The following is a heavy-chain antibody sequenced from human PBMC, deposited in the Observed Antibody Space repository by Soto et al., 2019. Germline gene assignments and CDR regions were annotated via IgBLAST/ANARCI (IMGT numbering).Heavy chain of an antibody. CDR2: IWYDGSNK. J-gene: IGHJ3*02. CDR3: AREVGYAFDI. D-gene: IGHD1-26*01. CDR1: GFTFSSYG. V-gene: IGHV3-33*01. Sequence: QVQLVESGGGVVQPGRSLRLSCAASGFTFSSYGMHWVRQAPGKGLEWVAVIWYDGSNKYYADSVKGRFTISRDNSKNTLYLQMNSLRAEDTAVDYCAREVGYAFDIWGQGTMVTVSS.